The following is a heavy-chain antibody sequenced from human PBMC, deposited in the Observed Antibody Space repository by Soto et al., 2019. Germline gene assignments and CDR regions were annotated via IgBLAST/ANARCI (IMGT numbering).Heavy chain of an antibody. J-gene: IGHJ6*02. D-gene: IGHD4-17*01. CDR3: AKSTAATVTTSSGMDV. Sequence: QVQLVESGGGVVQPGRSLRLSCAASGFSISGYAMHWVRQAAGKGLEWVAVTSYDGSTKFYGESVEGRFTISRDNSKNTRYLQMNSLRDEDTAMYYCAKSTAATVTTSSGMDVWGQGATVTV. V-gene: IGHV3-30*18. CDR1: GFSISGYA. CDR2: TSYDGSTK.